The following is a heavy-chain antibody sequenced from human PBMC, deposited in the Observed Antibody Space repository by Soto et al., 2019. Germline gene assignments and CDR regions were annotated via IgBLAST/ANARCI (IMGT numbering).Heavy chain of an antibody. CDR3: ARHSGKMTTVTTLYYYYGMDV. CDR1: GGSISSTSYY. CDR2: IYYSGST. D-gene: IGHD4-17*01. V-gene: IGHV4-39*01. Sequence: PSETLSLTCTVSGGSISSTSYYWGWIRQPPGKGLEWIGSIYYSGSTYYNPSLKSRVTISVDTSKNQFSLKLSSVTAADTAVYYCARHSGKMTTVTTLYYYYGMDVWGQGTTVTGSS. J-gene: IGHJ6*02.